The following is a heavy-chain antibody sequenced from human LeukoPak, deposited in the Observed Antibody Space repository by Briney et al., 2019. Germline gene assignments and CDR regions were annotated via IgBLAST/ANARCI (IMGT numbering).Heavy chain of an antibody. CDR1: GYTFTSYY. Sequence: GASVKVSCKASGYTFTSYYMHWVRQAPGQGLEWMGWISAYNGNTNYAQKFQGRVTITADESTSTAYMELSSLRSEDTAVYYCAREGTQRAYCGGDCYPTQFDYWGQGTLVTVSS. CDR3: AREGTQRAYCGGDCYPTQFDY. CDR2: ISAYNGNT. D-gene: IGHD2-21*01. J-gene: IGHJ4*02. V-gene: IGHV1-18*04.